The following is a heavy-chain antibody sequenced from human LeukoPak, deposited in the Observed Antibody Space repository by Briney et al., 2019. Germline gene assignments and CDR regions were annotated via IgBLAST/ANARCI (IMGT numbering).Heavy chain of an antibody. V-gene: IGHV5-51*01. J-gene: IGHJ4*02. D-gene: IGHD2-2*02. CDR2: IYPGDSDT. Sequence: GESLKISCKGSGYTFTSYWIGWVRQMPGQGLEWVGIIYPGDSDTRYSPSFQGQVTISADKSISTAYLQWSSLKASDTAMYYCARHGCSSTSCYTSDYWGQGTLVTVSS. CDR1: GYTFTSYW. CDR3: ARHGCSSTSCYTSDY.